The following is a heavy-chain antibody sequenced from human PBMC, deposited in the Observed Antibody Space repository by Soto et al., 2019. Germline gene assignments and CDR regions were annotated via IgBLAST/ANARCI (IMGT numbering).Heavy chain of an antibody. D-gene: IGHD6-13*01. CDR1: GGSISSGGYY. V-gene: IGHV4-31*03. Sequence: TSETLSLTCTVSGGSISSGGYYWSWIRQHPGKGLEWIGEINHSGSTNYNPSLKSRVTISVDTSKNQFSLKLSSVTAADTAVYYCASDGSSWYRAFDIWGQGTMVTVSS. CDR3: ASDGSSWYRAFDI. J-gene: IGHJ3*02. CDR2: INHSGST.